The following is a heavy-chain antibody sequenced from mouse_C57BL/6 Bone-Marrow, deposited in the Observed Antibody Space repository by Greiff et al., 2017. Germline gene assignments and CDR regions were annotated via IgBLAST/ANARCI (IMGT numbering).Heavy chain of an antibody. V-gene: IGHV6-6*01. CDR1: GFTFSDAW. J-gene: IGHJ1*03. CDR2: IRNKANNHAT. CDR3: TTVVAHWYFDV. Sequence: EVQVVESGGGLVQPGGSMKLSCAASGFTFSDAWMDWVRQSPEKGLEWVAEIRNKANNHATYYAESVKGRFTISRDDSKSRVYLQMNSLRAEDTGIYYCTTVVAHWYFDVWGTGTTVTVSS. D-gene: IGHD1-1*01.